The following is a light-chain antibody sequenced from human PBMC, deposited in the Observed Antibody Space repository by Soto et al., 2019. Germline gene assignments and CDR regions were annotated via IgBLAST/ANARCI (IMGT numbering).Light chain of an antibody. CDR1: QSVSSSY. V-gene: IGKV3D-20*02. CDR2: GAS. CDR3: QQRSKWRT. Sequence: TQSPSTLSASVGDIVTINFRASQSVSSSYLAWYQQKPGQAPRLLIYGASSRATGIPDRFSGGGSGTDFTLTISRLEPEDFAVYYCQQRSKWRTFGQGTKVDIK. J-gene: IGKJ1*01.